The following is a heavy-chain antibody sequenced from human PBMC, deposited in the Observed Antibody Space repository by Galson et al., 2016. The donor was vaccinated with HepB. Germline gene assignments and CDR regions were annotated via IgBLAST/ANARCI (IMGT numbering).Heavy chain of an antibody. V-gene: IGHV3-33*01. Sequence: SLRLSCAGSGFNFRTYGMHWIRHTPGKGLEWLTVISYDGVDKNYAASVKGRFNVSRYNSKNMLYLQMNSLRVEETAVYYCARDMWGYEILTAQQRGAFDVWGQGTLVTVS. CDR1: GFNFRTYG. CDR2: ISYDGVDK. CDR3: ARDMWGYEILTAQQRGAFDV. D-gene: IGHD3-9*01. J-gene: IGHJ3*01.